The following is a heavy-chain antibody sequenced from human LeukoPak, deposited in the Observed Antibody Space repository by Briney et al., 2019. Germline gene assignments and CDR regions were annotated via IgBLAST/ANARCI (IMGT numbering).Heavy chain of an antibody. D-gene: IGHD2-2*01. CDR3: ARQGCSGNTCFYAFDI. V-gene: IGHV4-59*08. CDR2: IYYSGST. Sequence: PSETLSLTCAVYGGSFSGYYWSWIRQPPGKGLEWIGYIYYSGSTNYNPSLRSRVTVSVDTSKNQFSLKLSSVTAADTAVYYCARQGCSGNTCFYAFDIWGQGTMVTVSS. CDR1: GGSFSGYY. J-gene: IGHJ3*02.